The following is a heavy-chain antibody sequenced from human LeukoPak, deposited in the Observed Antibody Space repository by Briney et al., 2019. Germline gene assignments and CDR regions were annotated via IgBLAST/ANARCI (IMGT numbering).Heavy chain of an antibody. CDR3: ARGYRE. CDR2: IYTSGST. J-gene: IGHJ4*02. V-gene: IGHV4-61*02. D-gene: IGHD1-1*01. Sequence: SQTLSLTCTVSGGSISSGSYYWSWIRQPAGKGLEWIGRIYTSGSTNYNPSLKSRVTISVDTSKNQFSLKLSSVTAADTAVYYCARGYREWGQGTLVTVSS. CDR1: GGSISSGSYY.